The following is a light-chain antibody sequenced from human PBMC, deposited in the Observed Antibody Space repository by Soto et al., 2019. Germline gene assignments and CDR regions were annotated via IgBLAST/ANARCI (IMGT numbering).Light chain of an antibody. CDR1: HSISRY. CDR2: AAS. Sequence: DIQMTQSPSSLSASVGDRVTITCRASHSISRYLNWYQQKPGKAPKLLIYAASSLQSGVPSRFSGSGSGTDFTLTISSLQPEDFATYYFQESYTTPPEYIFGQGTKLEIK. J-gene: IGKJ2*01. CDR3: QESYTTPPEYI. V-gene: IGKV1-39*01.